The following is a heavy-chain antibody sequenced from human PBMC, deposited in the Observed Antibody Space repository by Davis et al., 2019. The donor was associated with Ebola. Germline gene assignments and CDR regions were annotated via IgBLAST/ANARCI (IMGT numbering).Heavy chain of an antibody. CDR2: INTNTWDP. D-gene: IGHD2-15*01. Sequence: AASVTVSCKASGYSFRTYAMNWVRQAPGQGLEWMGWINTNTWDPTYAQGFTGRFVFSLDTSVSTAYLQISSLKAEDTAVYYCAREDIVVVVAAPSEYYYYGMDVWGKGTTVTVSS. CDR1: GYSFRTYA. CDR3: AREDIVVVVAAPSEYYYYGMDV. V-gene: IGHV7-4-1*02. J-gene: IGHJ6*04.